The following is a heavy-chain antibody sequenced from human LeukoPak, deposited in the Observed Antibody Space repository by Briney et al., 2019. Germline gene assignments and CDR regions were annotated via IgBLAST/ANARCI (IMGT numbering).Heavy chain of an antibody. CDR3: VKTRNSRGYDFWSGLDY. CDR2: ISSNGGST. Sequence: PGGSLRLSCSASGFTFSSYAMHWVRQAPGKGLEYVSAISSNGGSTYYADSVKGRFTISRDNSKNTLYLQMSSLRAEDTAVYYCVKTRNSRGYDFWSGLDYWGQGTLVTVSS. CDR1: GFTFSSYA. J-gene: IGHJ4*02. V-gene: IGHV3-64D*09. D-gene: IGHD3-3*01.